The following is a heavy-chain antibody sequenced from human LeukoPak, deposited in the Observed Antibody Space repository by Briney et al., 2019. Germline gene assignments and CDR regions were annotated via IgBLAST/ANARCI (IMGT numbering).Heavy chain of an antibody. CDR3: AKEAGATAGFDY. CDR2: ISYDGSNK. CDR1: GFTFSSYW. J-gene: IGHJ4*02. V-gene: IGHV3-30*18. Sequence: PGGSLRLSCAASGFTFSSYWMSWVRQAPGKGLEWVAVISYDGSNKYYADSVKGRFTISRDNSKNTLYLQMNSLRAEDTALYYCAKEAGATAGFDYWGQGTLVTVSS. D-gene: IGHD1-26*01.